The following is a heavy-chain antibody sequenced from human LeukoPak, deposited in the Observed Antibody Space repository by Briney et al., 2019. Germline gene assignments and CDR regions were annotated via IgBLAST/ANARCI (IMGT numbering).Heavy chain of an antibody. J-gene: IGHJ6*03. Sequence: PSETLSLTCTVSGGSISSYYWSWIRQPPGKGLEWIGYTYYSGSTNYNPSLKSRVTISVDTSKNQFSLKLSSVTAADTAVYYCARDLCDSSSCYYYYMDVWGKGTTVTVSS. CDR3: ARDLCDSSSCYYYYMDV. CDR2: TYYSGST. D-gene: IGHD6-6*01. V-gene: IGHV4-59*01. CDR1: GGSISSYY.